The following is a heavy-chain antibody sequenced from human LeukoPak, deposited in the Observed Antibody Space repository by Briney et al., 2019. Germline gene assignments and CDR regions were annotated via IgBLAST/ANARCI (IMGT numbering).Heavy chain of an antibody. J-gene: IGHJ4*02. CDR3: AGRSYFDY. CDR2: ISYDGSNK. CDR1: GFTFSSYG. Sequence: GGSLRLSCAASGFTFSSYGMHWVRQAPGKGLEWVAVISYDGSNKYYADSVKGRFTISRDNSKNTLYLLMNSLRAEDTAVYYCAGRSYFDYWGQGTLVTVSS. V-gene: IGHV3-30*03.